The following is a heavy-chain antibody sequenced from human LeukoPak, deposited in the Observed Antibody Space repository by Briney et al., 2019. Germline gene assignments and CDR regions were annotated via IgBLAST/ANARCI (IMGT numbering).Heavy chain of an antibody. Sequence: PGRSLRLSCAASGFTFSSYGMHWVRQAPGTGLEWVANIKQDGSDRNYVTSVGGRFTISRDNAESSLYLQMNSLRVEDTAVYYCVRNLAVAGTCFDSWGQGTLVTVSS. CDR3: VRNLAVAGTCFDS. D-gene: IGHD6-19*01. CDR1: GFTFSSYG. J-gene: IGHJ4*02. CDR2: IKQDGSDR. V-gene: IGHV3-7*03.